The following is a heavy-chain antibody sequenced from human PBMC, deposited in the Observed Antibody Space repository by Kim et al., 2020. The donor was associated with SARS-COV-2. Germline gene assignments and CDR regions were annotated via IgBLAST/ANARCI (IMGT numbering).Heavy chain of an antibody. J-gene: IGHJ3*02. CDR3: ARYQIAAAGTRAVAAAFDI. Sequence: GRFTISRDNAKNSLYLQMNSLRAEDTAVYYCARYQIAAAGTRAVAAAFDIWGQGTMVTVSS. D-gene: IGHD6-13*01. V-gene: IGHV3-11*06.